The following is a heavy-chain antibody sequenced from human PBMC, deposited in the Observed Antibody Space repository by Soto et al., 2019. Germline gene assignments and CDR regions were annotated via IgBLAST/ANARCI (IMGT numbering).Heavy chain of an antibody. Sequence: GGSLRLSCAASGFTFSSYSMNWVRQAPGKGLEWVSSISSSSSYIYYADSVKGRFTISRDNAKNSLYLQMNSLRAEDTAVYYCARDGGRWLHQTFDYWGQGALLTVSS. V-gene: IGHV3-21*01. J-gene: IGHJ4*02. D-gene: IGHD3-16*01. CDR1: GFTFSSYS. CDR2: ISSSSSYI. CDR3: ARDGGRWLHQTFDY.